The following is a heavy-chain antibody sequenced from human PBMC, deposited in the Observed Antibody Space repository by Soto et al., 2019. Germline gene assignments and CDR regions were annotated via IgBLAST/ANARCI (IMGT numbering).Heavy chain of an antibody. D-gene: IGHD5-18*01. V-gene: IGHV4-59*01. J-gene: IGHJ4*02. CDR1: DCSISSYY. CDR2: IYYSGST. Sequence: SDTLSLTLTVHDCSISSYYWSWIRQPPGKGLEWIGYIYYSGSTNYNPSLKSRVTISVDTSKNQFSLKLSSVTAADTAVYYCASLYSYGYFDYWGQGTLVTVSS. CDR3: ASLYSYGYFDY.